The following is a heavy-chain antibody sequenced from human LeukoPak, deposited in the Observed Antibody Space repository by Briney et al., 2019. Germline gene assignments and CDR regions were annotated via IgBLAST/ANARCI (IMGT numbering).Heavy chain of an antibody. CDR3: ARDYYGSGSYYPEYYFDY. D-gene: IGHD3-10*01. V-gene: IGHV4-59*01. CDR1: GGSISAYY. J-gene: IGHJ4*02. Sequence: SETLSLTCTVSGGSISAYYWTWIRQPPGKGLEWLGYIFYSGNTKYNPSLKSRVTMLVDTSKNQFSLKLSSVTAADTAVYYCARDYYGSGSYYPEYYFDYWGQGTLVTVSS. CDR2: IFYSGNT.